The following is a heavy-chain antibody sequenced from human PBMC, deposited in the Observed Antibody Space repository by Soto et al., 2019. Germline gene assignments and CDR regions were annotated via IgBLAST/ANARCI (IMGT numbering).Heavy chain of an antibody. CDR2: IIPIXXTX. D-gene: IGHD5-18*01. CDR1: GGTFSSYA. V-gene: IGHV1-69*06. CDR3: AAMVGGGYYYYGMDV. Sequence: GASVKVSCKASGGTFSSYAISLVRQAPGQGIEWMGGIIPIXXTXXXXXKXXGRVTITADKSTSTAYMELSSLRSEDTAVYYCAAMVGGGYYYYGMDVWGQGTTVTVSS. J-gene: IGHJ6*02.